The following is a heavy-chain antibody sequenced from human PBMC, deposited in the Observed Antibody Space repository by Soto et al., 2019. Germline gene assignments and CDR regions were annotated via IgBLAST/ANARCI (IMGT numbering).Heavy chain of an antibody. CDR1: GFTIRSHA. CDR2: MSGAGRSS. Sequence: PVGFLRLCYAASGFTIRSHAMSCVRQAQGKGLEWVSSMSGAGRSSYDADSVKGRFTISRDNSKNTPYLQMNNLRAEDTALYYCAKGPIFGLDNIYGYWGQGTLVTVSS. J-gene: IGHJ4*02. CDR3: AKGPIFGLDNIYGY. D-gene: IGHD3-3*01. V-gene: IGHV3-23*01.